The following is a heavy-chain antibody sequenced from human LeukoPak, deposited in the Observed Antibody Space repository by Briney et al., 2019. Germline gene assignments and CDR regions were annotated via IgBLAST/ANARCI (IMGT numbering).Heavy chain of an antibody. CDR2: IKSKSDGDSK. CDR3: TTAPSYYNFNSFDY. CDR1: GFTFSSYW. Sequence: GGSLRLSCAASGFTFSSYWMSWVRQTPGKGLEWIGRIKSKSDGDSKGYAAPVRDRFTISRDDWKDTVFLEMTTLRTEDTGVYFCTTAPSYYNFNSFDYWGQGTVVTVSS. J-gene: IGHJ4*02. V-gene: IGHV3-15*01. D-gene: IGHD3-3*01.